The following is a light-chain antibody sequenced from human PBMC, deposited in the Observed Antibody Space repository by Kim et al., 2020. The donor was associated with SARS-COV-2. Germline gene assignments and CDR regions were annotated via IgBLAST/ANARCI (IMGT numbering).Light chain of an antibody. CDR1: ALPKQY. V-gene: IGLV3-25*03. CDR2: KDR. CDR3: QSADSSGTYVV. Sequence: SYELTQPPSVSVSPGQTARITCSGDALPKQYAHWYQQKAGQAPVLVIYKDRERPSGIPERLSGSSSGTTVTLTISGVQAEDEADYYCQSADSSGTYVVFG. J-gene: IGLJ2*01.